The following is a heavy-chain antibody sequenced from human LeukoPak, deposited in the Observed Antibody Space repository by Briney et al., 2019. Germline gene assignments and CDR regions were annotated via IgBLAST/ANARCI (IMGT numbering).Heavy chain of an antibody. J-gene: IGHJ4*02. D-gene: IGHD6-13*01. CDR1: GYIFTNYG. CDR3: AGEGSSWYEFGY. V-gene: IGHV1-18*01. CDR2: ISAYNGNT. Sequence: GASVKVSCTASGYIFTNYGISWVRQAPGQGLEWMGWISAYNGNTNYAQKFQGRVTMTTDTSTSTAYMELRSLRSDDTAVYYCAGEGSSWYEFGYWGQGTLVTVSS.